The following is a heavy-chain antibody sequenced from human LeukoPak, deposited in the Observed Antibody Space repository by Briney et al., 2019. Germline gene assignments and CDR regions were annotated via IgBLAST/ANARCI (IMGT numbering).Heavy chain of an antibody. J-gene: IGHJ4*02. CDR1: GGTFSSYA. CDR3: AREQRMDQYYFDY. D-gene: IGHD2-2*01. V-gene: IGHV1-69*13. Sequence: SVKVSCKASGGTFSSYAISWVRQAPGQGLEWMGGIIPIFGTANYAQKFQGRVTTTADESTSTAYMELSSLRSEDTAVYYCAREQRMDQYYFDYWGQGTLVTVSS. CDR2: IIPIFGTA.